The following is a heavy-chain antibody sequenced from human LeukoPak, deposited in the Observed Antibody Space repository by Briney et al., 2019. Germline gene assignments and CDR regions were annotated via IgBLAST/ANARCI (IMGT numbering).Heavy chain of an antibody. V-gene: IGHV3-23*01. CDR1: GFTFSSYA. CDR2: ISAGGSST. J-gene: IGHJ5*02. CDR3: AKDTGKYRDYDLNWFDP. Sequence: GGSLRLSCAASGFTFSSYAMSWVRQAPGKGLEWVSAISAGGSSTYYADSVKGRFTISRDNSKGTVYLQMDSLRAEDTAVYYCAKDTGKYRDYDLNWFDPWGQGTLVTVSS. D-gene: IGHD4-17*01.